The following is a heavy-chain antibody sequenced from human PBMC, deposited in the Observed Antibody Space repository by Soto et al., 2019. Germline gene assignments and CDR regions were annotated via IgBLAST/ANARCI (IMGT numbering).Heavy chain of an antibody. CDR1: GFTFANAW. Sequence: EVQLVESGGGLVKPGASLKLSCATSGFTFANAWMSWVRQAPGKGLEWVGRMKSKTDAGTTDFAAPVQGRFSISRDDSKNTWYLHMTNLKVEDTTMYYCLTERGAGSYNGYSREDHWGQGTVVTVSS. CDR3: LTERGAGSYNGYSREDH. D-gene: IGHD2-15*01. CDR2: MKSKTDAGTT. V-gene: IGHV3-15*01. J-gene: IGHJ4*02.